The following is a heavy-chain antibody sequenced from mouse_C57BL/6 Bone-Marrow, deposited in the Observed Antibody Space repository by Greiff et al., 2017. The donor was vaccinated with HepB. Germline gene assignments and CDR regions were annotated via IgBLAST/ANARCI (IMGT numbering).Heavy chain of an antibody. D-gene: IGHD1-1*01. J-gene: IGHJ1*03. CDR1: GFTFSSYA. CDR3: TREGLLWYFDV. CDR2: ISSGGDYI. V-gene: IGHV5-9-1*02. Sequence: EVMLVESGEGLVKPGGSLKLSCAASGFTFSSYAMSWVCQTPEKRLEWVAYISSGGDYIYYADTVKGRFTISRDNARNTLYLQMSSLKSEDTAMYYCTREGLLWYFDVWGTGTTVTVSS.